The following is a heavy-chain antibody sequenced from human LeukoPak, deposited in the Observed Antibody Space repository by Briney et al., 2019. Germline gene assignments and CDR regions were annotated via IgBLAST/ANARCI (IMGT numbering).Heavy chain of an antibody. CDR2: IYYSGST. CDR3: ARGGRDGYTLYPLDY. J-gene: IGHJ4*02. CDR1: GGSISSYY. D-gene: IGHD5-24*01. Sequence: SETLSLTCTVSGGSISSYYWSWIRQPPGKGLGWIGYIYYSGSTNYNPSLKSRVTISVDTSKNQLSLKLRSVTAADTAVYYCARGGRDGYTLYPLDYWGQGTLVTVSS. V-gene: IGHV4-59*08.